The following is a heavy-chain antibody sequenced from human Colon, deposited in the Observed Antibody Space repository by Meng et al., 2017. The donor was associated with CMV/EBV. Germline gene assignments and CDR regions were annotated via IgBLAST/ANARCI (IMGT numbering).Heavy chain of an antibody. CDR2: ISGSGGWT. J-gene: IGHJ3*02. CDR3: AKHSRSGYYTDTFDI. V-gene: IGHV3-23*01. D-gene: IGHD3-3*01. CDR1: GITFSSYA. Sequence: GGSLRLSCAVSGITFSSYAMNWVRQAPGKGLELVSSISGSGGWTNYADSVKGRFTISRDNSKNTLYLQMNSLRGEDTAVYYCAKHSRSGYYTDTFDIWGQGTMVTVSS.